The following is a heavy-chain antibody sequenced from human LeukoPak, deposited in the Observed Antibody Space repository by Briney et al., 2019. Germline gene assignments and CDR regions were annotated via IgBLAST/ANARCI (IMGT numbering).Heavy chain of an antibody. V-gene: IGHV1-2*02. CDR3: ASWWELTPYYFDY. J-gene: IGHJ4*02. D-gene: IGHD1-26*01. CDR1: GYTFTSYY. CDR2: INPNSGGT. Sequence: GASVKVSCKASGYTFTSYYMHWVRQAPGQGLEWMGWINPNSGGTNYAQKFQGRVTMTRDTSISTAYMELSRLRSDDTAVYYCASWWELTPYYFDYWGQGTLVTVSS.